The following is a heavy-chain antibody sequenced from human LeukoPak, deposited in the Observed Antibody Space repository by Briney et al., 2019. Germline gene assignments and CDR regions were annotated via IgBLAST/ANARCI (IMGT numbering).Heavy chain of an antibody. J-gene: IGHJ4*02. Sequence: SXXXXXXXFSSYXXXWVRQAPGKGXEXXSSIRRSSSYIYYADSVKGRFTIYRDKAKNSLYLQMNSLRAEDTAVYYCARDRAKYQLLSAGYFDYWGQGTLVTVSS. V-gene: IGHV3-21*01. D-gene: IGHD2-2*01. CDR2: IRRSSSYI. CDR1: XXXFSSYX. CDR3: ARDRAKYQLLSAGYFDY.